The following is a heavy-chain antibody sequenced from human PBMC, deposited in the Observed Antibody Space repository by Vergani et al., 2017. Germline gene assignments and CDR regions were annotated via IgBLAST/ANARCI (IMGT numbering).Heavy chain of an antibody. CDR3: ARDLGGITMPQFSESTWYFDL. J-gene: IGHJ2*01. D-gene: IGHD3-10*01. CDR2: IIPILGIA. Sequence: QVQLVQSGAEVKKPGSSVKVSCKASGGTFSSYAISWVRQAPGQGLEWMGRIIPILGIANYAQKFQGRVTITADKSTSTAYMELSSLRSEDTAVYYCARDLGGITMPQFSESTWYFDLWGRGTLVTVSS. CDR1: GGTFSSYA. V-gene: IGHV1-69*04.